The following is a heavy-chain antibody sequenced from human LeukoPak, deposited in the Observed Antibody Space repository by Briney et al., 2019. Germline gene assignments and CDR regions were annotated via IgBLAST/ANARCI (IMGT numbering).Heavy chain of an antibody. CDR2: IGGGGTE. CDR1: GFTITTYA. CDR3: ARPQGALDY. V-gene: IGHV3-23*01. D-gene: IGHD1-14*01. Sequence: GGSLTLSCAASGFTITTYAGNWVRQAPGKGLEWVSGIGGGGTEYYADSVKGRFIISSDNSQNLVHLQMNSLTVEDTAVYYCARPQGALDYWGQGTLVTVSS. J-gene: IGHJ4*02.